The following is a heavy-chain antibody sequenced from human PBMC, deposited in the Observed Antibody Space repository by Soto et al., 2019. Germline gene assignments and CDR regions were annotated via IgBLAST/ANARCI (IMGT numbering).Heavy chain of an antibody. Sequence: GGSLRLSCAASGFTFSSYAMSWVRQAPGKGLEWVSAISGSGGSTYYADSVKGRFTISRDNSKKTLYLQMNSLRAEDTAVYYCAKFPYYDILTGYQNWFDPWGQGTLVTVSS. V-gene: IGHV3-23*01. CDR2: ISGSGGST. CDR1: GFTFSSYA. J-gene: IGHJ5*02. CDR3: AKFPYYDILTGYQNWFDP. D-gene: IGHD3-9*01.